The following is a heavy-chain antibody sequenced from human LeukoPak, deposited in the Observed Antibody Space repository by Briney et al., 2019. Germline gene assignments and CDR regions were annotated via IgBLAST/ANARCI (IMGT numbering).Heavy chain of an antibody. CDR3: ARLLGSGTINY. CDR1: GFTFSTYD. CDR2: IYYDGNNK. Sequence: GGSLRLSCAASGFTFSTYDMQWVRQAPGKGLEWVAIIYYDGNNKYYADSVKGRFTISRDNSENTLYLQMNSLRAGDTAMYYCARLLGSGTINYWGQGTLVTVSS. J-gene: IGHJ4*02. V-gene: IGHV3-33*01. D-gene: IGHD1-7*01.